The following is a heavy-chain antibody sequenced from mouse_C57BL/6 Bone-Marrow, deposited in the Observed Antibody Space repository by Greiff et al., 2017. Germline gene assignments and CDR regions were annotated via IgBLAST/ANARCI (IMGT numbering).Heavy chain of an antibody. CDR1: GYTFTSYW. CDR3: ARDDSAWFAY. J-gene: IGHJ3*01. CDR2: IDPSDSET. V-gene: IGHV1-52*01. D-gene: IGHD2-12*01. Sequence: VQLQQPGAELVRPGSSVKLSCKASGYTFTSYWMHWVKQRPIQGLEWIGNIDPSDSETHYNQKFKGKATLTVDKSSSTAYMQLSSLTSEDSAVYYCARDDSAWFAYWGQGTLVTVSA.